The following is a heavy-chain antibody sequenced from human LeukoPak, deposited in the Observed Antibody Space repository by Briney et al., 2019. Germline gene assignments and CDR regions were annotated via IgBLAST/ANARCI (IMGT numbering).Heavy chain of an antibody. CDR2: ISRSSSSI. Sequence: GSLRLSCAASGFTFSSYSMNWVRQAPGKGLEWVSYISRSSSSIFYAASVKGRFTISRDNAKNSLYLQMHSLRAEDTAVYYCATQWELHPAFWGQGTLVTVSS. J-gene: IGHJ4*02. CDR1: GFTFSSYS. D-gene: IGHD1-26*01. CDR3: ATQWELHPAF. V-gene: IGHV3-48*01.